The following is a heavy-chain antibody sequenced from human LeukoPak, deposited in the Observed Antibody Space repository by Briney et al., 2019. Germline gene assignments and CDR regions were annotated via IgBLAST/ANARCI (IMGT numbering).Heavy chain of an antibody. CDR3: ARDPVEWELLLDY. D-gene: IGHD1-26*01. V-gene: IGHV3-7*01. CDR1: GFTFSSYA. Sequence: GGSLRLSCAASGFTFSSYAMSWVRQAPGKRPEWVANMNIDGSEKYYADSVKGRFSISGDNARNSVYLQMASLRVEDTAVYYCARDPVEWELLLDYWGQGTLVTVSS. CDR2: MNIDGSEK. J-gene: IGHJ4*02.